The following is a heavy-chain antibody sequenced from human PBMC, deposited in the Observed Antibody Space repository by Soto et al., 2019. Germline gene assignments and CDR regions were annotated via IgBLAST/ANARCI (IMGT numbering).Heavy chain of an antibody. CDR3: ARERQWRVGGFEY. J-gene: IGHJ4*02. D-gene: IGHD6-19*01. Sequence: EVQLVESGGGLVQPGGSLRLSCAVSGFTLGTYSMNWVRQAPGKGLEWVSYISSTSSTIFYADSVLGRFTISRDNAKNSLYLQMNSLRDEDTAVYFCARERQWRVGGFEYWGQGILVTVSS. V-gene: IGHV3-48*02. CDR2: ISSTSSTI. CDR1: GFTLGTYS.